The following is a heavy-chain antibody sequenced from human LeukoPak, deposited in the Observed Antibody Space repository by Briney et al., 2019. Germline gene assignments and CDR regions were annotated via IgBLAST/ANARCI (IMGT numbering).Heavy chain of an antibody. CDR2: ISYDGSNK. V-gene: IGHV3-30*18. CDR3: AKDWRAADNDY. D-gene: IGHD6-13*01. J-gene: IGHJ4*02. CDR1: GFTFSSYG. Sequence: QAGGSLRLSCAASGFTFSSYGMHWVRQAPGKGLEWVAVISYDGSNKYYADSVKGRFTISRDNSKNTPYLQMNSLRAEDTAVYYCAKDWRAADNDYWGQGTLVTVSS.